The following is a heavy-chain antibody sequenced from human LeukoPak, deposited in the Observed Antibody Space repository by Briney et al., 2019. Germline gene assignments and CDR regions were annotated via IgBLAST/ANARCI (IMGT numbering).Heavy chain of an antibody. V-gene: IGHV1-8*01. CDR2: MNPDSGKT. D-gene: IGHD6-19*01. Sequence: ASVKVSCKASGHSFTNYDINWVRQATGQGLEWMGWMNPDSGKTGYAQKLQGRVTMARNTSISTAYMELSSLRSEDTAMYYCARGRTPKVAGLEGYWGQGTLVTVSS. CDR1: GHSFTNYD. J-gene: IGHJ4*02. CDR3: ARGRTPKVAGLEGY.